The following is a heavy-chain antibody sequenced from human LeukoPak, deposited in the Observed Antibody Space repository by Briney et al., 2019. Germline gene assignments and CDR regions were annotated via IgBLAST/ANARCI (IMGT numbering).Heavy chain of an antibody. V-gene: IGHV3-74*01. D-gene: IGHD1-26*01. CDR2: INIDGSSG. J-gene: IGHJ4*02. Sequence: HPGGSLRLSCAASGFTFSSYGMHWVRQAPGKGLVWVSRINIDGSSGGYADSVEGRFTISRDNAKNTVYLQMNSLRAEDTAVYYCTREVSGSLYFDYWGQGTLVTVSS. CDR3: TREVSGSLYFDY. CDR1: GFTFSSYG.